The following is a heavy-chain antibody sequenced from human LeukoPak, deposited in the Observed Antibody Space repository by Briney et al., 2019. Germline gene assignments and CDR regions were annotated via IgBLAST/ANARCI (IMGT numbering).Heavy chain of an antibody. J-gene: IGHJ6*02. V-gene: IGHV1-46*01. CDR1: GYTFTSHY. Sequence: ASVKVSCKASGYTFTSHYMHWVRQAPGQGLEWMATINPSGGRTSYAQKFQGRVIMTRDTSTSTVYMELSSLRSEDTAVYYCARSGDSSGSGTKYYGMDVWGQGTTVTVSS. CDR2: INPSGGRT. CDR3: ARSGDSSGSGTKYYGMDV. D-gene: IGHD6-19*01.